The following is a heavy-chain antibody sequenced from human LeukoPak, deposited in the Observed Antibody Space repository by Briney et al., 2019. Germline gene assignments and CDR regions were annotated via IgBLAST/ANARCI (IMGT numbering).Heavy chain of an antibody. V-gene: IGHV1-8*02. CDR3: ARYCSGGSCYRTLYYFDY. D-gene: IGHD2-15*01. Sequence: ASVKVSCKASGYTFTSYGISWVRQATGQGLEWMGWMNPNSGNTGYAQKFQGRVTMTRDTSISTAYMELSRLRSDDTAVYYCARYCSGGSCYRTLYYFDYWGQGTLVTVSS. CDR2: MNPNSGNT. CDR1: GYTFTSYG. J-gene: IGHJ4*02.